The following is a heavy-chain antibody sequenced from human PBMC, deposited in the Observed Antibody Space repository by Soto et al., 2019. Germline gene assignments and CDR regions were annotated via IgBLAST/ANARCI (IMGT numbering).Heavy chain of an antibody. CDR1: GFTFSSYG. CDR2: ISYDGSNK. J-gene: IGHJ4*02. D-gene: IGHD2-8*01. V-gene: IGHV3-30*18. CDR3: AKDLGSTNVVCPL. Sequence: GGSLRLSCAASGFTFSSYGMHWVRQAPGKGLEWVAVISYDGSNKYYADSVKGRFTISRDNSKNTLYLQMNSLRAEDTAVYYCAKDLGSTNVVCPLRGQGTLVTVSS.